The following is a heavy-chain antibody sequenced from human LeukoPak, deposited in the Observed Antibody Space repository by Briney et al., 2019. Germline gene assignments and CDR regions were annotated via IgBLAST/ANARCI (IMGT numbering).Heavy chain of an antibody. CDR1: GFTFSSYS. J-gene: IGHJ6*02. D-gene: IGHD4-17*01. V-gene: IGHV3-21*01. CDR3: AREGYGDYYYYYGMDV. Sequence: GGSLRLSCAASGFTFSSYSMNWVRQAPGKGLEWVSSISTSSSYIYYADSVKGRFTISRDNAKNSPYLQMNSLRAEDTTVYYCAREGYGDYYYYYGMDVWGQGTTVTVSS. CDR2: ISTSSSYI.